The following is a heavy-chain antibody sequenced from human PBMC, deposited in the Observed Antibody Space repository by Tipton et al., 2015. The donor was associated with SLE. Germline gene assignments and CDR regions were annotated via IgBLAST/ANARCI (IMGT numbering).Heavy chain of an antibody. J-gene: IGHJ3*02. D-gene: IGHD5-18*01. Sequence: SLRLSCAASGFTFSSYWMSWVRQAPGKGLEWVANIKQDGSEKYYVDSVKGRFTISRDNSKNTLFLQMTSLRAEDTAVYYCAREIQLWLGAFNIWGQGTMVSVSS. CDR3: AREIQLWLGAFNI. V-gene: IGHV3-7*03. CDR1: GFTFSSYW. CDR2: IKQDGSEK.